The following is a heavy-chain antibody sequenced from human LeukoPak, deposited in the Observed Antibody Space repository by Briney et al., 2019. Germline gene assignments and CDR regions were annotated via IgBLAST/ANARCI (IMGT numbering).Heavy chain of an antibody. J-gene: IGHJ5*02. CDR3: ARYERSWFDP. CDR1: GGSIRSYY. D-gene: IGHD1-1*01. CDR2: IYYSGST. V-gene: IGHV4-59*08. Sequence: SETLSLTFTVPGGSIRSYYWSWIRPPPGKGLEWIGYIYYSGSTNYNPSLKSRVTISVDTSKNQFSLELSSVTAADTAVYYCARYERSWFDPWGQGTLVTVSS.